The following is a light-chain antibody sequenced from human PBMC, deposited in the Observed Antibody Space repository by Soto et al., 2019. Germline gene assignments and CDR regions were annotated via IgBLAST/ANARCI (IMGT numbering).Light chain of an antibody. V-gene: IGLV2-18*02. CDR2: EVN. CDR3: TSFTTSSTYV. J-gene: IGLJ1*01. CDR1: SSDLGSYNR. Sequence: QSVLTQPASVSGSPGQSITISCTGSSSDLGSYNRVSWYQQPPGTAPKLIIYEVNNRPSGVPDRFSGSKSGNTASLTISGRQAEDEADYYCTSFTTSSTYVFGTGTKLTVL.